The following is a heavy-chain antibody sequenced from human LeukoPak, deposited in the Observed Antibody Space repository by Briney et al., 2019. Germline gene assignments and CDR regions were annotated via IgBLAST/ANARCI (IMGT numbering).Heavy chain of an antibody. Sequence: SETLSLTCTVSGGSISSYYWSWIRQPPGKGLEWIGYFYYSGSTNYNPSLKSRVTISADTSKNQFSLKLSSVTAADTAVYYCARYDSSGYYYFDYWGQGTLVTVSS. CDR1: GGSISSYY. CDR2: FYYSGST. J-gene: IGHJ4*02. CDR3: ARYDSSGYYYFDY. D-gene: IGHD3-22*01. V-gene: IGHV4-59*08.